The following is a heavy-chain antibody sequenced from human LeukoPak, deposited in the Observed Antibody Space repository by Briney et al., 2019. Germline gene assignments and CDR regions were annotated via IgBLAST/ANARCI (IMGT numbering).Heavy chain of an antibody. Sequence: SGTLSLTCTVSGGSISTYYWNWIRQPAGKGLEWIGRIYTSGSTNYNPSLKSRVTMSVDTSKDQFSLKLSSVTAADTAVYYCARAWGVHESSGYYYPLGAFDIWGQGTMVTVSS. V-gene: IGHV4-4*07. J-gene: IGHJ3*02. CDR3: ARAWGVHESSGYYYPLGAFDI. CDR1: GGSISTYY. CDR2: IYTSGST. D-gene: IGHD3-22*01.